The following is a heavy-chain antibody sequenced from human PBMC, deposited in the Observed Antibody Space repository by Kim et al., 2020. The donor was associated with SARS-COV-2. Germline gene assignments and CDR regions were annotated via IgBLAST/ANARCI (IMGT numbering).Heavy chain of an antibody. CDR3: ASDPSRDYGDSEYFQH. J-gene: IGHJ1*01. Sequence: KFQGRVTMTRDTSTSTVYMELSSLRSEDTAVYYCASDPSRDYGDSEYFQHWGQGTLVTVSS. D-gene: IGHD4-17*01. V-gene: IGHV1-46*01.